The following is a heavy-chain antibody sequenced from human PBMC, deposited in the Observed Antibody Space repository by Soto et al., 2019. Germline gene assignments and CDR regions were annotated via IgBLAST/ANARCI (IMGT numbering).Heavy chain of an antibody. D-gene: IGHD2-2*01. V-gene: IGHV1-18*04. Sequence: GASVKVSCKASGYTFTSYGISWVRQAPGQGLEWMGWISAYNGNTNYAQKLQGRVTMTTDTSTSTAYMELRSLRSDDTAVYFCARDEGDMGSSRFDPCGQGTLVNVSS. CDR1: GYTFTSYG. CDR2: ISAYNGNT. J-gene: IGHJ5*02. CDR3: ARDEGDMGSSRFDP.